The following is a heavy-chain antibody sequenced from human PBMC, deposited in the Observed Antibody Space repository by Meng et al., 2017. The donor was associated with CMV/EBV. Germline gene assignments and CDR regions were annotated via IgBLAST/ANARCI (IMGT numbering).Heavy chain of an antibody. D-gene: IGHD3-3*01. J-gene: IGHJ6*02. Sequence: GESLKISCAASGFTFSSYSMNWVRQAPGKGLEWVSYISSSGSTIYYADSVQGRFTISRDNAKNSLYLQMNSLRAEDTAVYYCARVSRYDFWSGIYYYYGMDVWGQGTTVTVSS. CDR1: GFTFSSYS. CDR2: ISSSGSTI. CDR3: ARVSRYDFWSGIYYYYGMDV. V-gene: IGHV3-48*04.